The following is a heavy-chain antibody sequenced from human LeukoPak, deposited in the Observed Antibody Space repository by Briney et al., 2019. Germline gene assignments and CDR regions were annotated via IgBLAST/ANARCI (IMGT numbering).Heavy chain of an antibody. J-gene: IGHJ5*02. CDR3: ARGGYYGSGNDFRFDP. CDR1: GGSISSYY. D-gene: IGHD3-10*01. V-gene: IGHV4-59*01. Sequence: SETLSLTCTVSGGSISSYYWSWIRQPPGKGLEWIGYIYYSGSTNYNPSLKSRVTISVDTSKNQFSLKLSSVTAADTAVYYCARGGYYGSGNDFRFDPWGQGTLITVSS. CDR2: IYYSGST.